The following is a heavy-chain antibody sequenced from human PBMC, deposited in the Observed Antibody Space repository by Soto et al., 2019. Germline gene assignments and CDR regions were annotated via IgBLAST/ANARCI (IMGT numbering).Heavy chain of an antibody. V-gene: IGHV5-51*01. J-gene: IGHJ4*02. CDR3: ARGEVLLWFGELLYHFDY. Sequence: PGESLKISGKGSGYSFTSYWSGWVRQMTGKGLEWMGIIYPGDSDSRYSPSFQGQVAISADKSISTAYLKWSSLKASDTAMYYCARGEVLLWFGELLYHFDYWGQGTLVTVSS. D-gene: IGHD3-10*01. CDR2: IYPGDSDS. CDR1: GYSFTSYW.